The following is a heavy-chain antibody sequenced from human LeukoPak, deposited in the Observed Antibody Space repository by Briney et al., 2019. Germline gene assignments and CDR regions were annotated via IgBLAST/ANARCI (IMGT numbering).Heavy chain of an antibody. J-gene: IGHJ6*03. D-gene: IGHD1-26*01. CDR2: TNHSGST. Sequence: SETLSLTCAVYGGSFSGYYWSWIRQPPGKGLEWIGETNHSGSTNYNPSLKSRVTISVDTSKNQFSLKLSSVTAADTAVYYCARGVRGGSYFAYYYMDVWGKGTTVTVSS. CDR1: GGSFSGYY. CDR3: ARGVRGGSYFAYYYMDV. V-gene: IGHV4-34*01.